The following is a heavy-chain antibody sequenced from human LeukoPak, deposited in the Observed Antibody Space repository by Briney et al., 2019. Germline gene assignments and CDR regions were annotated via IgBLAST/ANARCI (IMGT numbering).Heavy chain of an antibody. Sequence: GASVKVSCKASGYTFTSYYMHWVRQAPGQGLEWVGIINPSGGSTSYAQKFQGRVTMTRDTSTSTVYMELSSLRSDDTAVYYCASRNYDILAGYAFDYWGQGTLVTVSS. D-gene: IGHD3-9*01. V-gene: IGHV1-46*03. CDR3: ASRNYDILAGYAFDY. J-gene: IGHJ4*02. CDR1: GYTFTSYY. CDR2: INPSGGST.